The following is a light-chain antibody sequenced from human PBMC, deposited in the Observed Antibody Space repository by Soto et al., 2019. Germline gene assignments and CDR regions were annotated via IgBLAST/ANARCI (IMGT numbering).Light chain of an antibody. V-gene: IGLV1-40*01. J-gene: IGLJ2*01. CDR2: GNS. Sequence: QSVLTQPPSVSGAPGQRVTISCTGSSSNIGAGYDVHWYQHLPGTAPKLLIYGNSNRPSGVPDRFSGSKSVTSASLAITGLQAEDEADYYCQSYDSSLSGGVFGGGTQLTVL. CDR3: QSYDSSLSGGV. CDR1: SSNIGAGYD.